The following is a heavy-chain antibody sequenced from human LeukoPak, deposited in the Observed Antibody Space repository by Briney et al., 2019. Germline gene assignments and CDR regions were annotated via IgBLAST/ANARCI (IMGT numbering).Heavy chain of an antibody. CDR2: ISVYNGNT. J-gene: IGHJ4*02. Sequence: ASVKVSCKASGYIFRNYGVSWVRQAPGQGLEWMGWISVYNGNTNYAQKFQGRVTMTTDTSTTTAYLELGSLRSDDTAVYYCARGFSGSSWASNFDFWGQGTLVTVSS. CDR1: GYIFRNYG. CDR3: ARGFSGSSWASNFDF. D-gene: IGHD6-13*01. V-gene: IGHV1-18*01.